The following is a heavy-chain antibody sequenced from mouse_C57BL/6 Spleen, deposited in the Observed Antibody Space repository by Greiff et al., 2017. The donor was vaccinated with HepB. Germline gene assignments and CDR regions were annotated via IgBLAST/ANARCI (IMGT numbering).Heavy chain of an antibody. CDR1: GFNIKDDY. J-gene: IGHJ3*01. V-gene: IGHV14-4*01. D-gene: IGHD2-3*01. Sequence: EVQLQQSGAELVRPGASVKLSCTASGFNIKDDYMHWVKQRPEQGLEWIGWLDPENGDTEYASKFQGKATITADTTSNTAYLQLSSLTSEDTAVYYCTRWFRFAYWGQGTLVTVSA. CDR3: TRWFRFAY. CDR2: LDPENGDT.